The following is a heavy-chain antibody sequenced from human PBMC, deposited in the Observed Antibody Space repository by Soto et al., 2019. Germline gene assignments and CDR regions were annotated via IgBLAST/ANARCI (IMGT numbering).Heavy chain of an antibody. Sequence: SETLSLTCRVSGSSISSYYWSWLRQPPGRGLEWIGNIFYTGSTNYHPSLKSRVIMSVESSKMQFSLRLNSVTDADTAVYYCTRVGGYYGDYPNFDYWGQGALVTVSS. V-gene: IGHV4-59*01. CDR1: GSSISSYY. CDR3: TRVGGYYGDYPNFDY. D-gene: IGHD4-17*01. CDR2: IFYTGST. J-gene: IGHJ4*02.